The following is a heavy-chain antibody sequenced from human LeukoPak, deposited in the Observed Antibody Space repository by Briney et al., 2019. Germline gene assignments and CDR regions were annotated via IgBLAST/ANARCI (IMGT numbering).Heavy chain of an antibody. CDR2: IRYVGSNK. D-gene: IGHD2-2*02. V-gene: IGHV3-30*02. CDR3: AKARGRGYCSSTSCYSPSTPPGS. CDR1: GFTFSSYG. Sequence: GGSLRLSCAASGFTFSSYGMHWVRQAPGKGLEWVAFIRYVGSNKYYADSVKGRFTISRDNSKNTLYLQMNSLRAEDTAVYYCAKARGRGYCSSTSCYSPSTPPGSWGQGTLVTVSS. J-gene: IGHJ4*02.